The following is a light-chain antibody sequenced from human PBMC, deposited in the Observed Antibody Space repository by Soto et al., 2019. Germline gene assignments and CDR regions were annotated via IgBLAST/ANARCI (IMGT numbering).Light chain of an antibody. CDR2: WAS. J-gene: IGKJ5*01. CDR1: QSVLFRSNNHNH. V-gene: IGKV4-1*01. Sequence: DIVMTQSPDSLAVSLGERATVNCKSSQSVLFRSNNHNHLAWYQQKPGQPPKLLIYWASTRESGVPDRFSGSGSGTDFTLTISNLQAEDVAVYYCQQYYSTPITFGQVTRLEIK. CDR3: QQYYSTPIT.